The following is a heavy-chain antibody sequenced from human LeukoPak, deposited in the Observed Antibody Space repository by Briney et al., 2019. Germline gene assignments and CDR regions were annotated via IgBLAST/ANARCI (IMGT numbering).Heavy chain of an antibody. V-gene: IGHV1-18*01. CDR2: ISAYNGNT. CDR1: GYTFTSYG. D-gene: IGHD2-15*01. CDR3: ARDRYCSGGSCSLDAFDI. Sequence: GASVKVSCKASGYTFTSYGISWVRQAPGQGLEWMGWISAYNGNTNYAQKLQGRVTMTTGTSTSTAYMELRSLRSDDTAVYYCARDRYCSGGSCSLDAFDIWGQGTMVTVSS. J-gene: IGHJ3*02.